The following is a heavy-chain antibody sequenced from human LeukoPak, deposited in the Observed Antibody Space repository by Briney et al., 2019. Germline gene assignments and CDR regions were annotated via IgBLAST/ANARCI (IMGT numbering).Heavy chain of an antibody. D-gene: IGHD6-13*01. CDR1: GGSFSGYY. CDR3: ARVRSSPLDYFDY. CDR2: INHSGST. V-gene: IGHV4-34*01. J-gene: IGHJ4*02. Sequence: PSETLSLTCAVSGGSFSGYYWSWIRQPPGKGLEWIGEINHSGSTNYNPSLKSRVTISVDTSKNQFCLKLSSVTAADTAVYYCARVRSSPLDYFDYWGQGTLVTVSS.